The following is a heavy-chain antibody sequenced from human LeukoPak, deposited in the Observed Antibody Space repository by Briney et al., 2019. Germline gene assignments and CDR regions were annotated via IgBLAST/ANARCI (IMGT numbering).Heavy chain of an antibody. CDR3: ARLCVLDPNYFDP. CDR2: NYSSGSA. V-gene: IGHV4-39*01. CDR1: GGSVSSSSYY. J-gene: IGHJ5*02. D-gene: IGHD1-7*01. Sequence: PSETLSLTCTISGGSVSSSSYYWGWIRQPPGQGLEWIGSNYSSGSAHYNPSIKSRVDISVDTSNNQFYLNLNSVTAEDTAVYYSARLCVLDPNYFDPWGQGTLVIVSS.